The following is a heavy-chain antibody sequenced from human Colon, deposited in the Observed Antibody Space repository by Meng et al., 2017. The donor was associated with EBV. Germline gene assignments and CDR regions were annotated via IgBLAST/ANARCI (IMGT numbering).Heavy chain of an antibody. V-gene: IGHV4-31*03. CDR2: IYYSGRT. CDR1: GGSISSGNHY. D-gene: IGHD4-17*01. Sequence: QVQRSGPGQVLGKPLPTPSLTVTVSGGSISSGNHYWSWIRQHPGKGLEYIGYIYYSGRTYYNPSLKSRVIISVDTSKNQFSLRLNSVTAADTAVYYCASLYGDSSVWYLDLWGRGTLVTVSS. J-gene: IGHJ2*01. CDR3: ASLYGDSSVWYLDL.